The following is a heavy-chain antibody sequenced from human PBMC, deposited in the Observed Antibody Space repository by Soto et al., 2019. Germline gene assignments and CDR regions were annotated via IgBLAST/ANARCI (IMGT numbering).Heavy chain of an antibody. D-gene: IGHD2-21*02. V-gene: IGHV4-59*01. CDR3: ASTQIVVVTDAFDI. J-gene: IGHJ3*02. Sequence: SETLSLTCTVSGGSISSYYWSWIRQPPGKGLEWIGYIYYSGTTNYNPSLKSRVTISVDTSKNQFSLKLSSVTAADTAVYYCASTQIVVVTDAFDIWGQGTMVTVSS. CDR2: IYYSGTT. CDR1: GGSISSYY.